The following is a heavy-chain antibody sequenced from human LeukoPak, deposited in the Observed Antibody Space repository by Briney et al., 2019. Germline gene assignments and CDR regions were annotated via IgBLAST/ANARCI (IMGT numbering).Heavy chain of an antibody. CDR2: ISSSGSTI. D-gene: IGHD3-16*02. CDR1: GFTFSDYY. V-gene: IGHV3-11*01. J-gene: IGHJ3*02. Sequence: GGSLRLSCAASGFTFSDYYRSWIRQAPGEGLEWVSYISSSGSTIYYADSVKGRFTISRDNAKNSLYLQMNSLRAEDTAVYYCARESAITFGGVIVNDAFDIWGQRTMVTVSS. CDR3: ARESAITFGGVIVNDAFDI.